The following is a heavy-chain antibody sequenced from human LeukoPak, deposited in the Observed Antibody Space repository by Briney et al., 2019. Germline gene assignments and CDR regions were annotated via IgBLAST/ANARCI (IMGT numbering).Heavy chain of an antibody. CDR3: ARGAGPFDS. V-gene: IGHV4-4*07. Sequence: SETLSLTCTVSSGSISDYYWSWIRQPAGKGPEWIGRIYNSETANYNPSLKSRVTMSVDTSKNQLSLRLRSVTAADTAVYYCARGAGPFDSWGQGTLVTVSS. D-gene: IGHD6-19*01. J-gene: IGHJ4*02. CDR1: SGSISDYY. CDR2: IYNSETA.